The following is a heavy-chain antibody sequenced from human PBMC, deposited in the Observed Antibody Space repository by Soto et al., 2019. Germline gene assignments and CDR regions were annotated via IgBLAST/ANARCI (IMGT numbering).Heavy chain of an antibody. CDR3: ARGDSTGSPTGWFDP. D-gene: IGHD6-19*01. Sequence: QVQLVQSGAEVRKPGASVQVSCKASGYTFTRYSINWVRQAPGQGLEWVGWISNYNGDTKYAEKFQGRVTLTTDTFTATPCMDLRSLTSDDTAMYFCARGDSTGSPTGWFDPWGQGTLVTVFS. J-gene: IGHJ5*02. CDR1: GYTFTRYS. V-gene: IGHV1-18*04. CDR2: ISNYNGDT.